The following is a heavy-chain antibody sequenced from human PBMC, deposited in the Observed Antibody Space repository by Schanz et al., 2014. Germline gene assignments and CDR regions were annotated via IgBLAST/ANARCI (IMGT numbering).Heavy chain of an antibody. CDR3: TRGGYSYALSAFDI. CDR2: ISPYTGNT. J-gene: IGHJ3*02. V-gene: IGHV1-18*01. D-gene: IGHD5-18*01. Sequence: QVQLVQSGTQVKKPGASVKVSCKASGYTLSAYSLHWVRQAPGQGLEWVGWISPYTGNTHYFDKMEGRVTMTTDTSTSTAYMELRSLRSDDTALYYCTRGGYSYALSAFDIWGQGTMVTVSS. CDR1: GYTLSAYS.